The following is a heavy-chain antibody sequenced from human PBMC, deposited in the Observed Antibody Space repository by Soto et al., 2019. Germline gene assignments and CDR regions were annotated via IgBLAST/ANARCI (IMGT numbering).Heavy chain of an antibody. CDR1: GFTFSSYA. J-gene: IGHJ4*02. Sequence: QAGGSLRLSCAASGFTFSSYAMHWVRQAPGKGLEWVAVISYDGSNKYYADSVKGRFTISRDNSKNTLYLQMNSLRAEDTAVYYCARDSGYGGKGSYFDYWGQGTLVTVSS. CDR3: ARDSGYGGKGSYFDY. V-gene: IGHV3-30-3*01. CDR2: ISYDGSNK. D-gene: IGHD4-17*01.